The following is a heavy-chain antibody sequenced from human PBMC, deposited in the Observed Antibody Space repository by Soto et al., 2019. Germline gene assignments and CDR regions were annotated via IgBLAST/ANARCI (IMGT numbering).Heavy chain of an antibody. CDR1: GFTFSSYS. CDR2: ISSSSSYI. V-gene: IGHV3-21*01. CDR3: ARDQDTAMVVNYYGMDV. Sequence: PGGSLRLSCAASGFTFSSYSMNWVRQAPGKGLEWVSSISSSSSYIYYADSVKGRFTISRDNAKNSLYLQMNSLRAEDTAVYYCARDQDTAMVVNYYGMDVWGQGTTVTVSS. D-gene: IGHD5-18*01. J-gene: IGHJ6*02.